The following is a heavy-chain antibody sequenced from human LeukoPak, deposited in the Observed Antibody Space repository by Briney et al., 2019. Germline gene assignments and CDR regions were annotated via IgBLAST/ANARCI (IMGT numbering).Heavy chain of an antibody. CDR2: VYYTGST. CDR1: GGSISSITDYY. V-gene: IGHV4-39*01. D-gene: IGHD5-12*01. J-gene: IGHJ4*02. CDR3: ARQGGRGSLDY. Sequence: ETLSLTCIVSGGSISSITDYYWGWLRQSPGKGLQWIGNVYYTGSTQYNPSLRSRITISVDTSKNQFSLRLTSVTAADTAVYYCARQGGRGSLDYWGQGALVTVSS.